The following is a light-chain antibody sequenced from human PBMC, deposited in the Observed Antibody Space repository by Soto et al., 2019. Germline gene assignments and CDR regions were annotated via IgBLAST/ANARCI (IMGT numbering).Light chain of an antibody. J-gene: IGLJ1*01. CDR2: ENT. CDR1: SSNIGAGYD. V-gene: IGLV1-40*01. CDR3: QSYDNSLNIYV. Sequence: QAVLTQPPSVSGAPGQRVTISCTGSSSNIGAGYDVHWYQQLPGTAPKLLMYENTNRPIGVPDRFSGSKSGTSASLAITGLQAEDDADYYCQSYDNSLNIYVFGPGTKLTVL.